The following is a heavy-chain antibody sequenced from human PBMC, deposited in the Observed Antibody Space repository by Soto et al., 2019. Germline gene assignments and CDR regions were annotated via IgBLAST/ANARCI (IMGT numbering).Heavy chain of an antibody. D-gene: IGHD2-2*01. CDR1: GGTFSSYA. V-gene: IGHV1-69*12. CDR2: IIPIFGTA. CDR3: ARHVPAAGYYYGMDV. J-gene: IGHJ6*02. Sequence: QVQLVQSGAEVKKPGSSVKVSCKASGGTFSSYAISWVRQAPGQGLEWMGGIIPIFGTANYAQKFQGRVTITADESTSTAYMELSSLIADDTAVYYCARHVPAAGYYYGMDVWGQGTTGSVSS.